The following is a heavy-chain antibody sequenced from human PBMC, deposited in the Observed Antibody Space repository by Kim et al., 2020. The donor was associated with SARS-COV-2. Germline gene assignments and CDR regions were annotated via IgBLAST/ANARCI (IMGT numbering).Heavy chain of an antibody. V-gene: IGHV3-21*01. D-gene: IGHD6-19*01. CDR3: ARARRGIAVAGTLDY. Sequence: DSVKGRFTISRDNAKNSLYLQMNSLRAEDTAVYYCARARRGIAVAGTLDYWGQGTLVTVSS. J-gene: IGHJ4*02.